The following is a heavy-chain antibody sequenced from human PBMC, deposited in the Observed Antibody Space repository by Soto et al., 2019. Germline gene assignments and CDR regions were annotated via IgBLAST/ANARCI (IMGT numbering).Heavy chain of an antibody. Sequence: QMQLVQSGPEVKKPGTSVKVSCKASGFTFTSSAVQWVRQARGQRLEWIGWIVVGSGSTDYAQKFQERVPLTRDMSTSTAYMELSSLRSEETAVYYCAADKGYSYGYGSYWGQGTLVTVSS. CDR2: IVVGSGST. V-gene: IGHV1-58*01. J-gene: IGHJ4*02. D-gene: IGHD5-18*01. CDR1: GFTFTSSA. CDR3: AADKGYSYGYGSY.